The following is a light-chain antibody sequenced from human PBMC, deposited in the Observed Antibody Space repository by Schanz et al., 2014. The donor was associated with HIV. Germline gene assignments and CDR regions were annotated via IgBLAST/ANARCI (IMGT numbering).Light chain of an antibody. CDR3: AGWDDGLNGWV. J-gene: IGLJ3*02. Sequence: QSVLTQPPSVSGTPGQRVTISCSGSSSNVGSNTVNWYQHLPGTAPKLLMYANNHRPSGVPDRFSGSGSGTSASLAISGLQSDDEADYYCAGWDDGLNGWVFGGGTKLTVL. CDR2: ANN. V-gene: IGLV1-44*01. CDR1: SSNVGSNT.